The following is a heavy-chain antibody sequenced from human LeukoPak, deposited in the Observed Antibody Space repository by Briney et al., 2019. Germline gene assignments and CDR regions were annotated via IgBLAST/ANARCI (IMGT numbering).Heavy chain of an antibody. CDR1: GFTFSSYG. CDR2: ISYDGSNK. J-gene: IGHJ3*02. D-gene: IGHD2-15*01. V-gene: IGHV3-30*18. Sequence: PGRSLRLSCAASGFTFSSYGMHWVRQAPGKGLEWVAVISYDGSNKYYADSVKGRFTISRDNSKNTLYLQMNSLRAEDTAVYYCAKVRSRVVVAATDAFDIWGQGTMVTVSS. CDR3: AKVRSRVVVAATDAFDI.